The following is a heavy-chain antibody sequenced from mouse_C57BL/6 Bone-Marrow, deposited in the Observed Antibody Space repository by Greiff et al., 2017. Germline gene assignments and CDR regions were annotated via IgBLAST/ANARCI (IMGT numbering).Heavy chain of an antibody. V-gene: IGHV14-1*01. D-gene: IGHD2-1*01. J-gene: IGHJ4*01. CDR1: GFNIKDYY. CDR3: TTGGNSDYYAMDY. Sequence: VQLKESGAELVRPGASVKLSCTASGFNIKDYYMHWVKQRPEQGLEWIGRIDPEDGDTEYAPKFQGKATMTADTSSNTAYLQLSSLTSEDTAVYYCTTGGNSDYYAMDYWGQGTSVTVAS. CDR2: IDPEDGDT.